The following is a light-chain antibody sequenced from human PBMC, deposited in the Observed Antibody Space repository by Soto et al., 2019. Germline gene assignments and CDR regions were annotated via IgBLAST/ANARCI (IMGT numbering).Light chain of an antibody. V-gene: IGLV2-11*01. CDR1: SSDVGGYNY. Sequence: QSALTQPRSVSGSPGQSVTISCTGTSSDVGGYNYVSWYRQYPGKAPKLMMYDVTERPSGVPDRFSGSKSGHTASLAISGLQAEDEANYYCCSYAGSSYVFGPGTKLTVL. CDR3: CSYAGSSYV. CDR2: DVT. J-gene: IGLJ1*01.